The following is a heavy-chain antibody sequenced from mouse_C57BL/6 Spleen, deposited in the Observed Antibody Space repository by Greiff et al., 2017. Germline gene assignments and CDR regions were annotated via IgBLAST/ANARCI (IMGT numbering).Heavy chain of an antibody. Sequence: EVKLVESGGGLVKPGGSLKLSCAASGFTFSSYAMSWVRQTPEKRLEWVATISDGGSYTYYPDNVKGRFTISRDNAKNNLYLQMSHLKSEDTAMYYCARDNYYGSSYDPAFDVWGTGTTVTVSS. J-gene: IGHJ1*03. V-gene: IGHV5-4*01. D-gene: IGHD1-1*01. CDR1: GFTFSSYA. CDR3: ARDNYYGSSYDPAFDV. CDR2: ISDGGSYT.